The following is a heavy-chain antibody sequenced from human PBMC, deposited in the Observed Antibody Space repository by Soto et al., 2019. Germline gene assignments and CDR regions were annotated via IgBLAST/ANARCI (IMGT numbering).Heavy chain of an antibody. D-gene: IGHD3-10*01. V-gene: IGHV3-23*01. CDR1: GLTFSSYA. CDR2: ISGSGGST. CDR3: AKRSSGNWFDP. Sequence: EVQLLESGGGLVQPGGSLRLSCAASGLTFSSYAMSWVRQAPGKGLERVSVISGSGGSTYYADSVKGRFTISRDNSKNTLYLQMNSLRAEDTAVYYCAKRSSGNWFDPWGQGTLVTVSS. J-gene: IGHJ5*02.